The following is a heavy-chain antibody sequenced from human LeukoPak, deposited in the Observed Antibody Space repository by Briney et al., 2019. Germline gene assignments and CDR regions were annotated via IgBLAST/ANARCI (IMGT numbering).Heavy chain of an antibody. V-gene: IGHV3-9*01. CDR3: AKDNRRHYTSGPNPDSLH. D-gene: IGHD6-19*01. CDR1: GFIFNNYA. CDR2: ISWNSGSI. J-gene: IGHJ4*02. Sequence: GGSLRLSCAGSGFIFNNYAMHWVRQPPGEGLEWVSGISWNSGSIDYADSVKGRFTISRDNAKNSLYLQMNSLRVEDTAFYYCAKDNRRHYTSGPNPDSLHWGQGALVTVSS.